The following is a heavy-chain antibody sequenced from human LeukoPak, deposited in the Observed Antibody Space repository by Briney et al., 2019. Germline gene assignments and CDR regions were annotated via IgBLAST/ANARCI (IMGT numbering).Heavy chain of an antibody. Sequence: SETLSLTCTVSGASINSYYWSWIRQPPGKGLEWIGYIYYSGSTNYNPSLKSRVTISVDTSKNQFSLKLSSVTAADTAVYYCARVGSYYLDYWGQGTLVTVSS. CDR3: ARVGSYYLDY. CDR2: IYYSGST. CDR1: GASINSYY. V-gene: IGHV4-59*01. D-gene: IGHD1-26*01. J-gene: IGHJ4*02.